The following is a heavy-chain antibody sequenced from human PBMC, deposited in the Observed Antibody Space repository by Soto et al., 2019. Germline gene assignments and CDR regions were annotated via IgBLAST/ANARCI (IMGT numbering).Heavy chain of an antibody. CDR1: GYTFTSFA. D-gene: IGHD6-13*01. V-gene: IGHV1-3*04. J-gene: IGHJ4*02. CDR2: INTGNGKT. CDR3: ARVNGIGSNRYDFLDY. Sequence: ASVKVSCKASGYTFTSFAIHWTRQAPGQGLEWMGWINTGNGKTQYSQTFQGRVSITRDKSASTAYMELSSLRSEDTAVFYCARVNGIGSNRYDFLDYWGQGSLVTVSS.